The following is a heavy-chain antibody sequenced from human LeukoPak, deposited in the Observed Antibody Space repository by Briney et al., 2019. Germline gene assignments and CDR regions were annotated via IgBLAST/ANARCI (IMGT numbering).Heavy chain of an antibody. CDR2: IWYDGSNK. D-gene: IGHD4-17*01. CDR1: GFTFSSYG. Sequence: GGSLRLSCAASGFTFSSYGMHWVRQAPGKGLEWVAVIWYDGSNKYYADSVKGRFTISRDNSKNTLYLQMNSLRAEDTAVYYCARGGSTVTTGFDYWGQGTLVTVSS. J-gene: IGHJ4*02. CDR3: ARGGSTVTTGFDY. V-gene: IGHV3-33*01.